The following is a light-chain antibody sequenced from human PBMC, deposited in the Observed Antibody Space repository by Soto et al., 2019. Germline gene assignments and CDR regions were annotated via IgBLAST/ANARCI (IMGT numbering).Light chain of an antibody. Sequence: QSALTQPASVSGSPGQSITISCTGTSSDVGGYNYVSWYQQHPGKAPKLMIYEVSNRPSGVSNRFSGSKSGNTASLTISVLQAEYEADYYCSSYTGSSTLVFGGGTKLTAL. CDR3: SSYTGSSTLV. J-gene: IGLJ2*01. V-gene: IGLV2-14*01. CDR2: EVS. CDR1: SSDVGGYNY.